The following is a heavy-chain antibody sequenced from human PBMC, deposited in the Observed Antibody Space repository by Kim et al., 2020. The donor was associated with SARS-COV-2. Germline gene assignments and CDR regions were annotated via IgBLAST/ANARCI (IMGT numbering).Heavy chain of an antibody. J-gene: IGHJ6*02. CDR3: ARGQDNWNEQGALYYYYGMDV. CDR1: GYTFTSYD. Sequence: ASVKVSCKSSGYTFTSYDINWVRQATGQGLEWMGWMNPNSGNTGYAQKFQGRVTMTRNTSISTAYMELSSLRSEDTAVYYCARGQDNWNEQGALYYYYGMDVWGQGTTVTVSS. V-gene: IGHV1-8*01. CDR2: MNPNSGNT. D-gene: IGHD1-20*01.